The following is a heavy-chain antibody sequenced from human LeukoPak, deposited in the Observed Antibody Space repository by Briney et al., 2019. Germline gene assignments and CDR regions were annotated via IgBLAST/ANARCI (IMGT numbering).Heavy chain of an antibody. V-gene: IGHV1-8*01. J-gene: IGHJ4*02. CDR1: GYTFTSYD. D-gene: IGHD3-10*01. CDR3: ARGRVRYSLFDY. CDR2: MNPNSGNT. Sequence: ASVKVSCKASGYTFTSYDIDWVRQATGQGLEWMGWMNPNSGNTGYAQKFQGRVTITRNTSISTAYMELSSLRSEDTAVYYCARGRVRYSLFDYWGQGTLVTVSS.